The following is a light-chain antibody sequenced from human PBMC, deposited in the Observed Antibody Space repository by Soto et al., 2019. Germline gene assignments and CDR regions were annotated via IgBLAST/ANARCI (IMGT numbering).Light chain of an antibody. CDR1: PSVSSSY. CDR2: GAS. V-gene: IGKV3-20*01. J-gene: IGKJ1*01. CDR3: QQYGSSPL. Sequence: EIVLTQSPGTLSLSPGERATLSCRASPSVSSSYLAWYQQKPGQAPRLLIYGASSRATGIPDRFSGSGSGTDFTLTISRLEPEEFAVYYCQQYGSSPLFGQGTKVEIK.